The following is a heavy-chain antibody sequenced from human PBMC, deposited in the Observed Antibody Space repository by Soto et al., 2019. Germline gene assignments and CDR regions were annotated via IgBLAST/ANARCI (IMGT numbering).Heavy chain of an antibody. D-gene: IGHD6-19*01. CDR1: DGSISGNF. Sequence: PSETLSLTCTVSDGSISGNFLTWIRQPAGKGLEWIGRISSNGNTDYSPSLKSRVTMSIDTSKNHFSLDLISVTASDTAIYYCAREVWVAGLLYYFDFWGQGTLVTVSS. V-gene: IGHV4-4*07. CDR2: ISSNGNT. J-gene: IGHJ4*02. CDR3: AREVWVAGLLYYFDF.